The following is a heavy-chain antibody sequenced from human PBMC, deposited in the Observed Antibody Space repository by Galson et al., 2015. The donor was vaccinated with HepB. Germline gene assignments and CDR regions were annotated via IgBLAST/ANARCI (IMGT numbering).Heavy chain of an antibody. D-gene: IGHD3-9*01. CDR1: GFTFSNYW. Sequence: SLRLSCAASGFTFSNYWMTWVRQAPGKGLEWVANIKQDGSEKYYVDSVKGRLTISRDNAKNSLYLQMNSLRAEDTAVYFCARDLIYYYFYMDVWGKGTTVTVSS. J-gene: IGHJ6*03. CDR2: IKQDGSEK. V-gene: IGHV3-7*01. CDR3: ARDLIYYYFYMDV.